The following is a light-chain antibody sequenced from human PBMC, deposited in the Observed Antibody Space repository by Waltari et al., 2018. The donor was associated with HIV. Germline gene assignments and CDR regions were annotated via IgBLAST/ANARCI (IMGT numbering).Light chain of an antibody. CDR3: FSTDTSGNHRV. V-gene: IGLV3-10*01. Sequence: SYELTQPPSVSVSAGQTTRITCSGDALAKKFAYWYQQKSGQAPVLVIFDDTKRLSGIPERFSGSSSGTMATLTISGAQVEDEADYYCFSTDTSGNHRVFGGGTKLTVL. CDR2: DDT. CDR1: ALAKKF. J-gene: IGLJ3*02.